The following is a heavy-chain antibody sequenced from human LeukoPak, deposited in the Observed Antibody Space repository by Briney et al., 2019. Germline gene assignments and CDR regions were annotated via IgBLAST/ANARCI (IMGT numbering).Heavy chain of an antibody. V-gene: IGHV3-33*01. J-gene: IGHJ4*02. D-gene: IGHD3-10*01. CDR1: GFTFRSYG. Sequence: PGGSLRLSCAASGFTFRSYGMHWVRQAPGKGLEWVAVIWNDGSNKYYADSVKGRFTISRDNSKNTLYLQMNSLRAEDTAVYYCASTVRAQSDYWGQGTLVTVSS. CDR3: ASTVRAQSDY. CDR2: IWNDGSNK.